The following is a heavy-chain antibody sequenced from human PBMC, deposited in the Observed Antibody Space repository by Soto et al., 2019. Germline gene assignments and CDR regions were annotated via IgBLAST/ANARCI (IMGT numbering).Heavy chain of an antibody. CDR2: ISHSGIT. CDR1: GGSITSANW. V-gene: IGHV4-4*02. J-gene: IGHJ5*02. CDR3: ARVLRGWFDP. Sequence: SETLSLTCAVSGGSITSANWCTWVRQPPGGGLEWIGEISHSGITNYKASLKSRVTMSVDKTKNDVSLKLTSVTAADTAVYYCARVLRGWFDPWGQGTPVTVSS.